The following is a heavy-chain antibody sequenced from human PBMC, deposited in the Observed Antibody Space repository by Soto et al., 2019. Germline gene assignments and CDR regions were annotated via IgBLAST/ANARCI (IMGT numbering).Heavy chain of an antibody. CDR3: AHAYGGRSLY. D-gene: IGHD1-26*01. CDR2: IYWDDSK. J-gene: IGHJ4*02. V-gene: IGHV2-5*02. Sequence: QITLKESGPTLVKPTQTLTLTCTFSGFSLTTDRVGVGWIRQPPGEALEWLAVIYWDDSKTYRPSLESRLNITKDTSKNQVALTMTNMASVDTATYYCAHAYGGRSLYWGQGTPVTVSS. CDR1: GFSLTTDRVG.